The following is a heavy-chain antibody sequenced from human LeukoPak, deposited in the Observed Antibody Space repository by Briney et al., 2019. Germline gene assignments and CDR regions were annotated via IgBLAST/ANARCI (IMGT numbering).Heavy chain of an antibody. Sequence: GGSLRLSCAASGFTFSSYSMNWVRQVPGKGLEWVSYISSGSESSTYYADSVKGRFTISRDNAKNSLYLQMNSLRDEDTAVYYCSREYSSSYYFDYWGQGTLVTVSS. V-gene: IGHV3-48*02. CDR1: GFTFSSYS. CDR2: ISSGSESST. J-gene: IGHJ4*02. D-gene: IGHD6-13*01. CDR3: SREYSSSYYFDY.